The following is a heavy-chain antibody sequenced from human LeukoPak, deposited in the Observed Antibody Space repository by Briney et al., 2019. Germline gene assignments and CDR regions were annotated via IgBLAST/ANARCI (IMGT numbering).Heavy chain of an antibody. J-gene: IGHJ4*01. V-gene: IGHV3-30*02. CDR3: AREGFYFFDF. Sequence: GGSLRLSCAASGFTFSSYGMHWVRQAPGKGLEWVAFIRYDGSNKYYADSAKGRFTISRDNSKNTLYLQMNSLRAEDSAIYYCAREGFYFFDFWGQGTLVTVSS. CDR2: IRYDGSNK. CDR1: GFTFSSYG.